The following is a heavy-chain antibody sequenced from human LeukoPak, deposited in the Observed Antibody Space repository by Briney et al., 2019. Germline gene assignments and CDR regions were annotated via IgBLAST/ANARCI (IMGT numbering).Heavy chain of an antibody. D-gene: IGHD3-10*01. V-gene: IGHV4-34*01. CDR2: IDHSGST. CDR1: GGSFIDYY. CDR3: ACPNYYGSGSYYDY. Sequence: SETLSLTCAVYGGSFIDYYWSWLRQPPGKGLEWIGEIDHSGSTTYNPSLKSRVTISVDTSKDQFSLKLSSVTAADTAVYYCACPNYYGSGSYYDYWGQGTLVTVSS. J-gene: IGHJ4*02.